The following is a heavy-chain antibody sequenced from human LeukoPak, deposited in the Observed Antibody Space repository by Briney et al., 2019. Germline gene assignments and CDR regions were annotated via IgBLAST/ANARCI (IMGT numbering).Heavy chain of an antibody. D-gene: IGHD2-2*02. CDR1: ATSISNYY. CDR2: IYYSGDT. Sequence: PSETLSLTCTVSATSISNYYWSWIRQPPGKGLEWIGYIYYSGDTNYNPSLKSRVTMSVDTSKNQFSLKLSSLTAADTAVFYCARGTTRYTTTYYFDYWGQGTLVTVSS. V-gene: IGHV4-59*01. CDR3: ARGTTRYTTTYYFDY. J-gene: IGHJ4*02.